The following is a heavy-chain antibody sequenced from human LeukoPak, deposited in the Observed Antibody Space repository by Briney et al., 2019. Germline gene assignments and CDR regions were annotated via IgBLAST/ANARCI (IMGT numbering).Heavy chain of an antibody. CDR1: GGSISSYY. CDR3: AGSSGYYPTLRY. Sequence: SETLSLTCTVSGGSISSYYWSWIRQPPGKGLEWIGYIYYSGSTNYNPSLKSRVTISVDTSKNQFSLKLSSVTAADTAVYYCAGSSGYYPTLRYWGQGTLVTVSS. V-gene: IGHV4-59*08. CDR2: IYYSGST. J-gene: IGHJ4*02. D-gene: IGHD3-22*01.